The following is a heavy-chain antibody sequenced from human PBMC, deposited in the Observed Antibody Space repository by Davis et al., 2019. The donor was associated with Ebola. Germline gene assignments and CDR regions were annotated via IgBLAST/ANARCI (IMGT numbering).Heavy chain of an antibody. Sequence: PSETLSLTCAVYGGSFSDYYWSWIRQPPGKGLEWIGEINHSGSTNYNPSLKSRIAISVATSKNQFSLKLSSVTAADTAVYYCAREGNYCTNGVCPKNAFDIWGQGTMVTVSS. CDR2: INHSGST. V-gene: IGHV4-34*01. CDR3: AREGNYCTNGVCPKNAFDI. J-gene: IGHJ3*02. CDR1: GGSFSDYY. D-gene: IGHD2-8*01.